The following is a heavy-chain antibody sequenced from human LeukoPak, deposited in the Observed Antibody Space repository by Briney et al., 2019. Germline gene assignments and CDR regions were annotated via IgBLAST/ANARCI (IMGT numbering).Heavy chain of an antibody. J-gene: IGHJ4*02. CDR1: GYTFTSYY. CDR3: ARAPGAWIQLWSGDY. Sequence: GASVKVSCKASGYTFTSYYMHWVRQAPGQGLEWMGIINPSGGSTSYAQKLQGRVTMTTDTSTSTAYMELRSLRSDDTAVYYCARAPGAWIQLWSGDYWGQGTLVTVSS. CDR2: INPSGGST. V-gene: IGHV1-46*01. D-gene: IGHD5-18*01.